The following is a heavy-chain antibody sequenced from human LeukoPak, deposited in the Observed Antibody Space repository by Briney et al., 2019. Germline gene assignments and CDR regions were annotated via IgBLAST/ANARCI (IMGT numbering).Heavy chain of an antibody. CDR3: AREAYSGSYWRRGDAFDI. D-gene: IGHD1-26*01. J-gene: IGHJ3*02. Sequence: SETLSLTCTVSGGSISSGDYYWSWIRQPPGKGLEWIGYIYYSGSTYYNPSLKSRVTISVDTSKNQFSLKLSSVTAADTAVYYCAREAYSGSYWRRGDAFDIWGQGTMVTVSS. CDR1: GGSISSGDYY. CDR2: IYYSGST. V-gene: IGHV4-30-4*08.